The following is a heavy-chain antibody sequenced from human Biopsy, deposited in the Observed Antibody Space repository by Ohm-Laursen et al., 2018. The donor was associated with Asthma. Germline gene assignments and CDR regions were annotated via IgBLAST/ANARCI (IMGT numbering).Heavy chain of an antibody. D-gene: IGHD3-3*01. CDR3: ARRITIFGVVAYFDY. Sequence: GTLSLTCTVPGGSISSSSYYWGWIRQPPGKGLEWIGSIYYSGSTYYNPSLKSRVTIFVDTSKNQFFLKLSSVTAADMAVYYCARRITIFGVVAYFDYWGQGTLVTVSS. CDR1: GGSISSSSYY. V-gene: IGHV4-39*01. J-gene: IGHJ4*02. CDR2: IYYSGST.